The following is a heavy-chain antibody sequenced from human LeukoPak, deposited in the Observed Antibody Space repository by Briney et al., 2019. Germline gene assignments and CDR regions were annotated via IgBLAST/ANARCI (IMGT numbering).Heavy chain of an antibody. J-gene: IGHJ1*01. CDR2: INPDGRDT. CDR3: ATWGDTTAEYFQR. Sequence: PGGSLGLSCVVSGFTFNSCWMNWVRQAPGKGLEWVAHINPDGRDTYYVDSVKGRFTISRDNAQNSMYLQMNSLRVEDTAVYYCATWGDTTAEYFQRWGQGTLVTVSS. V-gene: IGHV3-7*01. CDR1: GFTFNSCW. D-gene: IGHD2-21*02.